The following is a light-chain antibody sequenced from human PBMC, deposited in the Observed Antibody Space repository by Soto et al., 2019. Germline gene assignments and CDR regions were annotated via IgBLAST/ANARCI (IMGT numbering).Light chain of an antibody. J-gene: IGLJ1*01. CDR3: SSYTSIDTWV. V-gene: IGLV2-14*03. CDR1: SSDVGGYNY. Sequence: QRVLNHPVSVTGSHLQCIPITCTGTSSDVGGYNYVSWYQQHPGKAPKVLISDVSNRPSGISNRFSGSKSGNTASLTISGLQAEDEADYYCSSYTSIDTWVFGTGTRSPS. CDR2: DVS.